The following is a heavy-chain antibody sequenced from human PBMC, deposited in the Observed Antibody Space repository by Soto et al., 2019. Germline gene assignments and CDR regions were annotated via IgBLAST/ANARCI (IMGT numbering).Heavy chain of an antibody. D-gene: IGHD3-9*01. CDR1: GFTFSNAW. CDR3: TTSRDEIYHILTGYYTPSRDY. Sequence: EVQLVESGGGLVKPGGSLRLSCAASGFTFSNAWMNWVRQAPGKGLEWVGRIKSKTDGGTTDYAAPVKGRFTISRDDSKNTLYLQMNSLKTEDTAVYYCTTSRDEIYHILTGYYTPSRDYWGQGTLVTVSS. V-gene: IGHV3-15*07. J-gene: IGHJ4*02. CDR2: IKSKTDGGTT.